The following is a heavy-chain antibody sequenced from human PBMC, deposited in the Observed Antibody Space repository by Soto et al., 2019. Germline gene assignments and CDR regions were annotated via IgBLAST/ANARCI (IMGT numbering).Heavy chain of an antibody. J-gene: IGHJ4*02. V-gene: IGHV3-74*01. Sequence: EVQLVESGGGLVQPGGSLRLSCAASGFTFSRYWMHWVRQAPGKGLVWVSRISHDGSTTNYADSVKGRFTISRDSAKNTLYLQMTSPRVEDTAVYYCARGGASTAMAPEYWGQGTLVTVSS. CDR3: ARGGASTAMAPEY. CDR1: GFTFSRYW. D-gene: IGHD5-18*01. CDR2: ISHDGSTT.